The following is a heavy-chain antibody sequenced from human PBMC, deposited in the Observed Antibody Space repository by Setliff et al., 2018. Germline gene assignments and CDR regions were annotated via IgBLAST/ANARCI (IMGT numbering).Heavy chain of an antibody. CDR2: INHSGST. D-gene: IGHD4-17*01. J-gene: IGHJ4*02. V-gene: IGHV4-39*07. CDR1: GGSISSSSYY. CDR3: ARAGATVSWGLDY. Sequence: PSETLSLTCAVSGGSISSSSYYWGWIRQSPGEGLEWIGEINHSGSTNYNPSLKSRVTISVDTSKNQFSLKLSSVTAADTAVYYCARAGATVSWGLDYWGQGTLVTVSS.